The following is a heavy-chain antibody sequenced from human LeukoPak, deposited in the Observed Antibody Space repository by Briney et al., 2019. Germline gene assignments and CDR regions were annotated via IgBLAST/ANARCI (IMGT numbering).Heavy chain of an antibody. CDR2: ISAYNGNT. Sequence: ASVKVSCKASGYTFTSYGISWVRQAPGQGLEWMRWISAYNGNTNYAQKLQGRVTMTTDTSTSTAYMELRSLRSDDTAVYYCARGDIVVVVGTFDYWGQGTLVTVSS. D-gene: IGHD2-15*01. CDR3: ARGDIVVVVGTFDY. J-gene: IGHJ4*02. V-gene: IGHV1-18*01. CDR1: GYTFTSYG.